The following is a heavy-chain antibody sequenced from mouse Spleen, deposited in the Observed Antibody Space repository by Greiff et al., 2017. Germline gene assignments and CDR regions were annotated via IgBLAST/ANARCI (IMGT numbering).Heavy chain of an antibody. CDR2: IYPGSGNT. CDR1: GYTFTDYY. J-gene: IGHJ3*01. V-gene: IGHV1-76*01. D-gene: IGHD2-4*01. CDR3: ATGEITGFAY. Sequence: QVQLQQSGAELVRPGASVKLSCKASGYTFTDYYINWVKQRPGQGLEWIARIYPGSGNTYYNEKFKGKATLTAEKSSSTAYMQLSSLTSEDSAVYFCATGEITGFAYWGQGTLVTVSA.